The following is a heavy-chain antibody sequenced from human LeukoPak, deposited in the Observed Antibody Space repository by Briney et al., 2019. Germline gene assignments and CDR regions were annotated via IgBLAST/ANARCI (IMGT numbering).Heavy chain of an antibody. CDR3: ARSYDILTGYKPGAFDI. CDR2: IYTSGST. Sequence: SETLSLTCTVSGGSISSGSYYWSWIRQPAGKGLEWIGRIYTSGSTNYNPSLKSRDTISVDTSKNQFSLKLSSVTAADTAVYYCARSYDILTGYKPGAFDIWGQGTMVTVSS. V-gene: IGHV4-61*02. CDR1: GGSISSGSYY. D-gene: IGHD3-9*01. J-gene: IGHJ3*02.